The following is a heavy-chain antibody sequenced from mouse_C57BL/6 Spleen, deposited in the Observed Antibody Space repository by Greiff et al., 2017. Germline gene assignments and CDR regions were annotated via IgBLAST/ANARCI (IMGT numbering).Heavy chain of an antibody. CDR1: GYTFTSYW. D-gene: IGHD1-1*01. J-gene: IGHJ1*03. Sequence: QVQLQQPGAELVKPGASVKLSCKASGYTFTSYWMHWVKQRPGRGLEWIGRIDPNSGGTKYNEKFKSKATLTVDKPSSTAYMQLSSLTSEDSAVYYCARGGYLLLRPWYFDVWGTGTTVTVSS. CDR3: ARGGYLLLRPWYFDV. V-gene: IGHV1-72*01. CDR2: IDPNSGGT.